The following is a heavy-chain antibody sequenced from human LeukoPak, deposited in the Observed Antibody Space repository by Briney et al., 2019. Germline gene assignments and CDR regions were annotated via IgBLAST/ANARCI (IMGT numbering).Heavy chain of an antibody. D-gene: IGHD6-13*01. J-gene: IGHJ4*02. CDR2: ISSSSSYI. CDR3: ARDNSSSWENYFDY. Sequence: PGGSLRLSCAASGFTFSSYSMDWVRQAPGKGLEWVSSISSSSSYIYYADSVKGRFTISRDNAKNSLYLQMNSLRAEDTAVYYCARDNSSSWENYFDYWGQGTLVTVSS. V-gene: IGHV3-21*01. CDR1: GFTFSSYS.